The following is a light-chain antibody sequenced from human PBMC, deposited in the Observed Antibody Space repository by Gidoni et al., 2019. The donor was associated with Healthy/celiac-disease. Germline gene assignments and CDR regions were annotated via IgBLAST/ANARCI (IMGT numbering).Light chain of an antibody. CDR2: AAS. V-gene: IGKV1-8*01. Sequence: AIRMTQSPSSLSASTGDRVTITCRASQGISSYLAWYQQKPGKAPKLLIYAASTLQSGVPSRFSGSGSGTEFTLTISCLQSEDFATYYCQQYYSYRWTFGQGTKVEIK. CDR1: QGISSY. CDR3: QQYYSYRWT. J-gene: IGKJ1*01.